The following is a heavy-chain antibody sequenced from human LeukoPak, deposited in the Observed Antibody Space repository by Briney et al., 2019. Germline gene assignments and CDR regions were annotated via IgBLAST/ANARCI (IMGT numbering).Heavy chain of an antibody. D-gene: IGHD3-22*01. CDR1: GFPFSSYG. Sequence: HPGGSLRLSCAASGFPFSSYGMHWVRQAPGKGLEWVAVISYDGSNKYYADSVKGRFTISRDNSKNTLYLQMNSLRAEDTAVYYCAKVPYYYDKHAFDIWGQGTMVTVSS. CDR3: AKVPYYYDKHAFDI. CDR2: ISYDGSNK. J-gene: IGHJ3*02. V-gene: IGHV3-30*18.